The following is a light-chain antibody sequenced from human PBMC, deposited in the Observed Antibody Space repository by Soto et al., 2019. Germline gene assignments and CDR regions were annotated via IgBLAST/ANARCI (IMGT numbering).Light chain of an antibody. CDR3: QKYNGVPLT. V-gene: IGKV1-27*01. CDR2: AAS. J-gene: IGKJ3*01. Sequence: DIQVTQFPSSLSASAGDRITITCRASQAVGNYLAWYQQKPGKVPKLLIYAASTLQPGVPSRFSGSRSGTDFTLTVSSLQPEDVATYFCQKYNGVPLTFGPGTKVEI. CDR1: QAVGNY.